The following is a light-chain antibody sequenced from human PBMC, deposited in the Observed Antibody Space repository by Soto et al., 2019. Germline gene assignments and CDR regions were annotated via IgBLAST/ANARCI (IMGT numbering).Light chain of an antibody. CDR2: EVS. Sequence: QSALTQPASVSGSPGQSITISCTGTGSDVGGYNYVSWYQQHPGKAPKLIIYEVSNRPSGVSNRFSGSKSGNTASLTISGLQAEDEAVYYCSSYTSRSTRVFGGGTKLTVL. J-gene: IGLJ3*02. V-gene: IGLV2-14*01. CDR1: GSDVGGYNY. CDR3: SSYTSRSTRV.